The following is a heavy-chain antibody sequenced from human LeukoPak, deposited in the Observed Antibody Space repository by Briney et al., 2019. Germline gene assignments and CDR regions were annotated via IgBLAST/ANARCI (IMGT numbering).Heavy chain of an antibody. CDR3: ARLPTFYYDSSHYHYDY. Sequence: GGSLRLSCAASGFTFQNYAMSWVRQAPGKGLEWASSISGSGPSTDYADSVKGRFTISRDKATNTLYLQMNSLRAEDTAVYYCARLPTFYYDSSHYHYDYWGQGTLVTVSS. J-gene: IGHJ4*02. CDR2: ISGSGPST. D-gene: IGHD3-22*01. V-gene: IGHV3-23*01. CDR1: GFTFQNYA.